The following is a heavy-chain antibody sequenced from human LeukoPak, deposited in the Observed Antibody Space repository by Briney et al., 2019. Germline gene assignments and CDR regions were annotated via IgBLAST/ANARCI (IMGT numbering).Heavy chain of an antibody. J-gene: IGHJ4*02. V-gene: IGHV1-18*01. CDR3: ARSSGAYPGADCGYHFDY. CDR2: ISPYNHNT. D-gene: IGHD2-21*02. Sequence: ASVKVSCKASGYIFTAYGISWVRQAPGQGLVWMGWISPYNHNTNYAQKLQGRLTMNTDTSTNTAYMELRSLSSDDTAMYYCARSSGAYPGADCGYHFDYWGQGTLVTVSS. CDR1: GYIFTAYG.